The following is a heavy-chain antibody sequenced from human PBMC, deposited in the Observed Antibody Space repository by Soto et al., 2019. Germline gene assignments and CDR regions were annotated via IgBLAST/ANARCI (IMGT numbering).Heavy chain of an antibody. CDR1: GYTFTSYD. Sequence: ASVKVSCKASGYTFTSYDINWVRQATGQGVEWMGWMNPNSGNTGYAQKFQGRVTMTRNTSISTAYMELSSLRSEDTAVYYCARGGTRYCSGGSCYLEAFDIWDQGTMVTVSS. D-gene: IGHD2-15*01. V-gene: IGHV1-8*01. J-gene: IGHJ3*02. CDR3: ARGGTRYCSGGSCYLEAFDI. CDR2: MNPNSGNT.